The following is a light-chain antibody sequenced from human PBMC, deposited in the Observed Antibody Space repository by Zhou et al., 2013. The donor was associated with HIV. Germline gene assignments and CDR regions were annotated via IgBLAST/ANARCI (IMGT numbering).Light chain of an antibody. CDR2: DAS. CDR3: QQYSDWPPAA. J-gene: IGKJ5*01. Sequence: EIVLTQSPATLSLSPGERATLSCRASQSVSSYLAWYQQKPGQAPRLLIYDASTRATDVPARFSGSGSGTEFTLTITRLQSDDFAVYYCQQYSDWPPAAFGQGTRLE. V-gene: IGKV3-11*01. CDR1: QSVSSY.